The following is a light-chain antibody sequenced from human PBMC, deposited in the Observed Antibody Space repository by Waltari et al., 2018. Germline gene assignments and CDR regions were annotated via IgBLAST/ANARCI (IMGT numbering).Light chain of an antibody. CDR1: SSDVGNYKL. CDR3: CSYVGLGTYV. V-gene: IGLV2-23*02. J-gene: IGLJ1*01. CDR2: EVT. Sequence: QSGLAQPASASGSPGQSITITCTGTSSDVGNYKLVSWYQQRPGNAPRLLIFEVTKRAPGNSDRFSASRSGNTASLSICGLQAQEDEADYYCCSYVGLGTYVFGTGTKVTV.